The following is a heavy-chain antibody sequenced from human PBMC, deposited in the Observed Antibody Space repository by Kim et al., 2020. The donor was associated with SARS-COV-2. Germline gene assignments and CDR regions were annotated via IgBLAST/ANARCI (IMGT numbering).Heavy chain of an antibody. CDR3: ARGRISSSSRPRFDY. CDR2: INHSGST. V-gene: IGHV4-34*01. Sequence: SETLSLTCAVYGGSFSGYYWSWIRQPPGKGLEWIGEINHSGSTNYNPSLKSRVTISVDTSKNQFSLKLSSVTAADTAVYYCARGRISSSSRPRFDYWGQGTLVIVSS. D-gene: IGHD6-6*01. J-gene: IGHJ4*02. CDR1: GGSFSGYY.